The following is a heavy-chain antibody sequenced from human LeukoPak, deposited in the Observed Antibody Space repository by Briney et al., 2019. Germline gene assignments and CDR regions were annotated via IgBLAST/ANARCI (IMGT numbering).Heavy chain of an antibody. CDR3: ARMTTVTSYYFDY. V-gene: IGHV3-53*01. D-gene: IGHD4-17*01. CDR2: IYSGGST. J-gene: IGHJ4*02. Sequence: GGSLRLSCAASGFTVSSNYMSWVRQAPGKGLEWVSVIYSGGSTYYADSVKGRFTISRDNSKNTLYLQMNSLRAEDTAVYYCARMTTVTSYYFDYWGQGTLVTVSS. CDR1: GFTVSSNY.